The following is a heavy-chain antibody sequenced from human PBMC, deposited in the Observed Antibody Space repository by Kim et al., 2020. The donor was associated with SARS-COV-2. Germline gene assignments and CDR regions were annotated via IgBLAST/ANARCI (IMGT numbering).Heavy chain of an antibody. CDR2: ISGSGGST. V-gene: IGHV3-23*01. Sequence: GGSLRLSCAASGFTFSSYAMSWVRQAPGKGLEWVSAISGSGGSTYYADSVKGRFTISRDNSKNTLYLQMNSLRAEDTAVYYCAKGTSSSWWYNWFDPWGQGTLVTVSS. J-gene: IGHJ5*02. D-gene: IGHD6-13*01. CDR3: AKGTSSSWWYNWFDP. CDR1: GFTFSSYA.